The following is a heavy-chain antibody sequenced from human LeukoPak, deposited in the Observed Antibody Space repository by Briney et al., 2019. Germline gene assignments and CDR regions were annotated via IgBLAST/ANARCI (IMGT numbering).Heavy chain of an antibody. CDR2: ISSSSSYI. CDR3: ARDSGERSYDY. D-gene: IGHD3-10*01. Sequence: GGSLRLSCAASGFTFSSYAMSWVRQAPGKGLEWVSSISSSSSYIYYADSVKGRFTISRDNAKNSLYLQMNSLRAEDTAVYYCARDSGERSYDYWGQGTLVTVSS. CDR1: GFTFSSYA. J-gene: IGHJ4*02. V-gene: IGHV3-21*01.